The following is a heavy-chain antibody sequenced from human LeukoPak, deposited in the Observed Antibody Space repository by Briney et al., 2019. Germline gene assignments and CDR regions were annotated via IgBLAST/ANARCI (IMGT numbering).Heavy chain of an antibody. D-gene: IGHD1-7*01. CDR3: ARDENYVSAFDY. J-gene: IGHJ4*02. CDR1: GFTFRSYA. CDR2: ISSSSSYI. Sequence: TGGSLRLSCAASGFTFRSYAMHWVRQAPGKGLEWVSSISSSSSYIYYADSVKGRFTISRDNAKNSLYLQMNSLRAEDTAVYYCARDENYVSAFDYWGQGTLVTVSS. V-gene: IGHV3-21*01.